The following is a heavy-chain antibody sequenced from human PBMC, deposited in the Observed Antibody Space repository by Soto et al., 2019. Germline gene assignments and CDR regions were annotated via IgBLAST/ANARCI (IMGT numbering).Heavy chain of an antibody. Sequence: ASVKVSCKASGGTFSSYAISWVRQAPGQGLEWMGGIIPIFGTANYAQKFQGRVTITADESTSTAYMELSSLRSEDTAVYYCARRQLLGLSSHLNWFDPWGQGPRSPSPQ. CDR2: IIPIFGTA. D-gene: IGHD2-2*01. V-gene: IGHV1-69*13. J-gene: IGHJ5*02. CDR3: ARRQLLGLSSHLNWFDP. CDR1: GGTFSSYA.